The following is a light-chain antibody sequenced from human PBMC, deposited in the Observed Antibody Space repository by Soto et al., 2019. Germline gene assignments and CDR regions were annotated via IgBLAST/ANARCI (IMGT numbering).Light chain of an antibody. Sequence: EIQMTHSPSSLSASVGDRVTFTCRASQRVGRYWNWYRQKPGKAPNLLIYGVSSLQRGVPSRFSRYRTETEFTPTISSRPPEDIATNYCQQSYSNPRTFGQGTKVEIK. CDR3: QQSYSNPRT. CDR2: GVS. V-gene: IGKV1-39*01. J-gene: IGKJ1*01. CDR1: QRVGRY.